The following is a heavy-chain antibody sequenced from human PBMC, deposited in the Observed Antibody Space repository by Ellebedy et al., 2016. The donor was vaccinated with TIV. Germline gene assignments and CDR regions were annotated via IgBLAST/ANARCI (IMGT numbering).Heavy chain of an antibody. CDR3: ARVYSSYSVDY. V-gene: IGHV3-30*03. Sequence: LSLTCTVSGDSISRSSYYWGWIRQPPGKGLEWVSIISYDGSEKYYAHSVKGRFTISRDNAKETLYLQMNSLSAEDTAVYNCARVYSSYSVDYWGPGTLVTVSS. D-gene: IGHD3-22*01. J-gene: IGHJ4*02. CDR2: ISYDGSEK. CDR1: GDSISRSS.